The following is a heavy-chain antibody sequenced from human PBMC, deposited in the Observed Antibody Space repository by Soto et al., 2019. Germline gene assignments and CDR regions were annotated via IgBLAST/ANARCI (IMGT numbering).Heavy chain of an antibody. CDR1: GFTFSSYS. V-gene: IGHV3-48*01. Sequence: GGSLRLSCAASGFTFSSYSMNWVRQAPGKGLEWVSDISSSSSTIYYADSVKGRFTISRDNAKNSLYLQMNSLRAEDTAVYYCAMALDFWSAYFDYWGQESLVTVSS. D-gene: IGHD3-3*01. CDR3: AMALDFWSAYFDY. J-gene: IGHJ4*02. CDR2: ISSSSSTI.